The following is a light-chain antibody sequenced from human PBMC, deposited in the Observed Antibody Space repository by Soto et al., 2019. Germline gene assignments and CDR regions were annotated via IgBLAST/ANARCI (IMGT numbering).Light chain of an antibody. Sequence: QSALTQPTSVSGSPGQSITISCTGNHNDIGTYDYVSWYQQHPGRAPRLLIYGVTTRPSGISDRFSASKSGLTASLTISGLQPDDEAHYYCSSFTSHRSYVFGTGTKATV. CDR3: SSFTSHRSYV. CDR1: HNDIGTYDY. CDR2: GVT. J-gene: IGLJ1*01. V-gene: IGLV2-14*03.